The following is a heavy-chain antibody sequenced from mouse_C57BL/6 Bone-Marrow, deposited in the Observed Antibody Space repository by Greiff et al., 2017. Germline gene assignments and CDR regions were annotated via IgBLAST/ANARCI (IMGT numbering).Heavy chain of an antibody. CDR1: GYTFTSYW. J-gene: IGHJ1*03. D-gene: IGHD1-1*01. V-gene: IGHV1-72*01. Sequence: VQLQQPGAELVKPGASVKLSCKASGYTFTSYWMHWVKQRPGRGLEWIGRIDPNSGGTKYNEKFKSKATLTVDKPASTAYMQRSSLTSEDSAVYYCASPHYYGSSHWYFDGWGTGTTVTVSS. CDR3: ASPHYYGSSHWYFDG. CDR2: IDPNSGGT.